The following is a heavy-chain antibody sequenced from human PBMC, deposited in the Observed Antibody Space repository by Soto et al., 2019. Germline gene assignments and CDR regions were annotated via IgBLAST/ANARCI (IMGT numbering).Heavy chain of an antibody. D-gene: IGHD2-2*01. J-gene: IGHJ4*02. V-gene: IGHV3-30-3*01. Sequence: PGGSLRLSCAASGFTFSSYAMHWVRQAPGKGLEWVAVISYDGSNKYYADSVKGRFTISRDNSKNTLYLQMNSLRAEDTAVYYCARGPPRSCSSTSCYFASSFDYWGQGTLVTVSS. CDR1: GFTFSSYA. CDR2: ISYDGSNK. CDR3: ARGPPRSCSSTSCYFASSFDY.